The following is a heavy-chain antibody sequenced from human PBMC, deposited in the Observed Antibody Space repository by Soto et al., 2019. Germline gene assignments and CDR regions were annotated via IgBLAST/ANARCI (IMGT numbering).Heavy chain of an antibody. CDR1: GFTFSSYA. Sequence: GGSLRLSCAASGFTFSSYAMHWVRQAPGKGLEWVAVISYDGSNKYYADSVKGRFTISRDNSKNTLYLQMNSLRAEDTAVYYCARDVSGSYYNPYWGQGTLVTVSS. V-gene: IGHV3-30-3*01. J-gene: IGHJ4*02. CDR3: ARDVSGSYYNPY. CDR2: ISYDGSNK. D-gene: IGHD3-10*01.